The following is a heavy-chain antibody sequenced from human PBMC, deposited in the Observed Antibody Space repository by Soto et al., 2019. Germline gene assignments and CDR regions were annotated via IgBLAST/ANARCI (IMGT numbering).Heavy chain of an antibody. V-gene: IGHV4-39*01. CDR1: GGSISSSSYY. CDR2: IYYSGST. CDR3: ARELGYCSSTSCADIPGGFDY. D-gene: IGHD2-2*01. Sequence: QLQLQESGPGLVKPSETLSLTCTVSGGSISSSSYYWGWIRQPPGKGLEWIGSIYYSGSTYYNPSLKSRVTISVDTSKNQFSLKLSSVTAADTAVYYCARELGYCSSTSCADIPGGFDYWGQGTLVTVSS. J-gene: IGHJ4*02.